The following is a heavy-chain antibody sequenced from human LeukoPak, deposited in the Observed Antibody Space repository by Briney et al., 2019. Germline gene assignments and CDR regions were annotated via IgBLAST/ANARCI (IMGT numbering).Heavy chain of an antibody. CDR3: AIRWGTSPNYVDS. V-gene: IGHV3-7*02. CDR2: IKADGSEI. J-gene: IGHJ4*02. D-gene: IGHD1-26*01. Sequence: PGGSLRLSCAASGFTFSGYWMDWVRQAPGKGLEWVANIKADGSEIYYVDSVKGRFTISRDNAKNSLYLQMNSLRAEDTAVYYCAIRWGTSPNYVDSWGRGSLVSVPS. CDR1: GFTFSGYW.